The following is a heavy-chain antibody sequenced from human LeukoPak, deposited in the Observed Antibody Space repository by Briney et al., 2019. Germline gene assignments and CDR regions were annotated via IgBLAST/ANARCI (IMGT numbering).Heavy chain of an antibody. Sequence: GRSLRLSCAASGFTFSSYGMHWVRQAPGKGLEWVAVISYDGGNKYYADSVKGRFTISRDNSKNTLYLQMNSLRAEDTAVYYCAKAGYCTNGVCYLWYFDYWGQGTLVTVSS. V-gene: IGHV3-30*18. J-gene: IGHJ4*02. CDR3: AKAGYCTNGVCYLWYFDY. CDR2: ISYDGGNK. CDR1: GFTFSSYG. D-gene: IGHD2-8*01.